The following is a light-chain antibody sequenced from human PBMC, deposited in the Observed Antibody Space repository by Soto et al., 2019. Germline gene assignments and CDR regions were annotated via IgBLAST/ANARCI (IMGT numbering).Light chain of an antibody. CDR1: QSVSSN. V-gene: IGKV3-11*01. CDR3: KHHTHWPLT. J-gene: IGKJ4*01. CDR2: DAS. Sequence: EIVLTQSPATLSLSPGERATLSCRASQSVSSNLAWYQQKPGQAPRLLIYDASNRATGIPARFSGSGSGTDFTLAISSLEPEDFAFYYCKHHTHWPLTFGGGTKVEIK.